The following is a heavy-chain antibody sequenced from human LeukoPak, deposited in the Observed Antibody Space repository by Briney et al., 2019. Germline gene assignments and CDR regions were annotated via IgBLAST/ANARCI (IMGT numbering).Heavy chain of an antibody. CDR1: GGSISSGGYY. CDR3: ARGGGYCSSTSCSQAYIDY. Sequence: SQTLSLTCTVSGGSISSGGYYWSWIRQHPGKGLEWIGYIYYSGSTYYNPSLKRRVTISVDTSKNQFSLKLSSVTAADTAVYYCARGGGYCSSTSCSQAYIDYWGQGTLVTVSS. V-gene: IGHV4-31*03. J-gene: IGHJ4*02. D-gene: IGHD2-2*01. CDR2: IYYSGST.